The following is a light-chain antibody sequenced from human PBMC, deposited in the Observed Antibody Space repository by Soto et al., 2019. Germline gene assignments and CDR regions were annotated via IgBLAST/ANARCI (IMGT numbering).Light chain of an antibody. Sequence: EIVMTQSPATLSLSPGERATLSCRASRSVSSNLAWYQQKPGQAPRLLIYVASTRATGIPARFSGSGSGTEFTLTISSLQSEDFAVYYCQQYHNWPLTFGGGTKVDIK. V-gene: IGKV3-15*01. CDR1: RSVSSN. J-gene: IGKJ4*01. CDR3: QQYHNWPLT. CDR2: VAS.